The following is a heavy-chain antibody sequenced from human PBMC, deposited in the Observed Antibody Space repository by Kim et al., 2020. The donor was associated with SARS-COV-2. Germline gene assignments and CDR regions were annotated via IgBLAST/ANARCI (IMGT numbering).Heavy chain of an antibody. Sequence: GGSLRLSCVASGFTFSDYYMSWIRQAPGKGLEWIAYIRNTGNYLYYADSVRGRFTISRDNVRNSLYLQMNSLRAEDTAVYYCARDPMGAAHYSYYGMDVWGQGTMVTVSS. V-gene: IGHV3-11*01. CDR1: GFTFSDYY. D-gene: IGHD3-16*01. CDR2: IRNTGNYL. CDR3: ARDPMGAAHYSYYGMDV. J-gene: IGHJ6*02.